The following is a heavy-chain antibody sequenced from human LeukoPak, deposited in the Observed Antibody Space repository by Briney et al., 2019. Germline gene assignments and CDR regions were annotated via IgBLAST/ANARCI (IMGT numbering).Heavy chain of an antibody. J-gene: IGHJ4*02. CDR3: ARATDSGSSHFDY. Sequence: PGGSLRLSCAGSGFTFSRYTFNWVRQAPGRGLEWVSAIGTAGGTYYPGSVKGRFTISRENAKNSLYLQMNSLRAGDTAVYYCARATDSGSSHFDYWGQGTLVTVSS. V-gene: IGHV3-13*01. D-gene: IGHD1-26*01. CDR2: IGTAGGT. CDR1: GFTFSRYT.